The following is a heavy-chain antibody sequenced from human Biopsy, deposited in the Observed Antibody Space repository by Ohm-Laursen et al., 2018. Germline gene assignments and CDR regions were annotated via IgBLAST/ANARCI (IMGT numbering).Heavy chain of an antibody. V-gene: IGHV1-46*01. Sequence: ASVKVSCKASGYTFTSYYLHWVRQAPGQGLEWMGRINPNNDNTAYAQKFQDRITMTKDTSTSTVYMDLSSLTFDDSAVYYCARGPRGLVVITTTALYFDYWGQGNLVTVSS. CDR3: ARGPRGLVVITTTALYFDY. D-gene: IGHD3-22*01. CDR2: INPNNDNT. CDR1: GYTFTSYY. J-gene: IGHJ4*02.